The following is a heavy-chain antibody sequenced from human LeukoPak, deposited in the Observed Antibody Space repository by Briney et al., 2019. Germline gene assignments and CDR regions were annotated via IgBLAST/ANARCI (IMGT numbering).Heavy chain of an antibody. CDR3: ARVAITGVLRWFDP. J-gene: IGHJ5*02. Sequence: SETLSLTCTVSGGSISSYYWSWIRQPPAKGLEWIGYIYYSGSTNYNPSLKSRVTISVDTSKNQFSLKLSSVTAADTAVYYCARVAITGVLRWFDPWGQGTLVTVSS. V-gene: IGHV4-59*01. D-gene: IGHD1-20*01. CDR1: GGSISSYY. CDR2: IYYSGST.